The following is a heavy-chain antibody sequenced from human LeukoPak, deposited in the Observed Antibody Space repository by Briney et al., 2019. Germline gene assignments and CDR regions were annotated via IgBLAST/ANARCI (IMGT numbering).Heavy chain of an antibody. J-gene: IGHJ4*02. CDR1: GYTFTAYY. Sequence: ASVKVSCKASGYTFTAYYIHWVRHAPGQGLECMGVINPSSENTSYTQRFRGRVTMTRDTSISTAYMELSRLRSDDTAVYYCARDQVGAARFDSWGQGTLVTVSP. CDR3: ARDQVGAARFDS. CDR2: INPSSENT. D-gene: IGHD1-26*01. V-gene: IGHV1-46*01.